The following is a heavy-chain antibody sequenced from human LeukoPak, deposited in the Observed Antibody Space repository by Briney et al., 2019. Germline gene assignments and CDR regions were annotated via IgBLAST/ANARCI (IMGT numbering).Heavy chain of an antibody. CDR1: GGSISSSSYY. CDR2: IYYSGST. V-gene: IGHV4-39*02. J-gene: IGHJ4*02. D-gene: IGHD2-15*01. CDR3: AREGVAQYYFDY. Sequence: SETLSLTCTVSGGSISSSSYYWGWIRQPPGKGLEWIGSIYYSGSTYYNPSLKSRVTISVDTSKNQFSLKLSSVTAADTAVYYCAREGVAQYYFDYWGQGTLVTVSS.